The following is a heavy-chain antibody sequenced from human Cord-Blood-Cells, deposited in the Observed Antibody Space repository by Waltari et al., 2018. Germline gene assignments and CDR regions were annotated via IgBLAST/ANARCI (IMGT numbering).Heavy chain of an antibody. V-gene: IGHV4-34*01. CDR2: INHSGST. D-gene: IGHD3-22*01. Sequence: VQLQQWGAGLLKPSETLSLTCAVYGGSFRGYSLSRFRQPPGKGLVWIGEINHSGSTNYNPSLKSRVTISVDTSKNQFSLKLSSVTAADTAVYYCARAYYDSSGYYTFDYWGQGTLVTVSS. CDR3: ARAYYDSSGYYTFDY. CDR1: GGSFRGYS. J-gene: IGHJ4*02.